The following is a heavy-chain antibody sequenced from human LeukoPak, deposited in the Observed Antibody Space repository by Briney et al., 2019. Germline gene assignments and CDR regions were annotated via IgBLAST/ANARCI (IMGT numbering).Heavy chain of an antibody. CDR3: AKYYGSGRGDYFYYMDV. Sequence: PGGSLRLSCAASGFTFSSYWMHWVRQAPGKGLVWVSRINSDGSSTSYADSVKGRSTISRDNAKNTLYLQMNSLRAEDTAVYYCAKYYGSGRGDYFYYMDVWGKGTTVTISS. CDR1: GFTFSSYW. V-gene: IGHV3-74*01. D-gene: IGHD3-10*01. CDR2: INSDGSST. J-gene: IGHJ6*03.